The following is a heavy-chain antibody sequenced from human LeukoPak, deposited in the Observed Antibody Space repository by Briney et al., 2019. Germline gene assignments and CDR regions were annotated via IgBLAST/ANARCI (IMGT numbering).Heavy chain of an antibody. J-gene: IGHJ4*02. D-gene: IGHD6-19*01. CDR1: GFTFSSYS. Sequence: GGSLRLSCAASGFTFSSYSMNWVRQAPGKGLEWVSSISSSGTYVYYADSVKGRFTISRDNSKNTLYLQMNSLRADDTAVYYCAKGMNSWRDGSGLGDYFDYWGQGTLVTVSS. CDR2: ISSSGTYV. CDR3: AKGMNSWRDGSGLGDYFDY. V-gene: IGHV3-21*04.